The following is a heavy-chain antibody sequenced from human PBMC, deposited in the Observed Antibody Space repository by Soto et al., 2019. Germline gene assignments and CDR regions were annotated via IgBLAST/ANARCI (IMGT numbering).Heavy chain of an antibody. CDR1: GFTFSSFA. CDR3: AKYVTWLGRNFDY. CDR2: ISNSGALT. Sequence: EVQLLESGGALVQPGGSLRLSCAASGFTFSSFAMYWVRQAPGKGLQWLSLISNSGALTYYADSVKGRFTISRDNSKNSLYLQMKSLRAYDTAVYFCAKYVTWLGRNFDYWGQGTKVTVSS. V-gene: IGHV3-23*01. J-gene: IGHJ4*02. D-gene: IGHD6-19*01.